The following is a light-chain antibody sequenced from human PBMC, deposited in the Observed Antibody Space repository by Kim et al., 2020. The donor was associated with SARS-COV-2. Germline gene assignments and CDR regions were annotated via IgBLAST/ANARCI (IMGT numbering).Light chain of an antibody. V-gene: IGLV3-21*04. CDR3: QVWDSSSDVV. CDR2: YDS. J-gene: IGLJ2*01. Sequence: VAPGKTARITCGGNNIGGKSVHWYQQKPGQAPVLVLYYDSDRPSVIPARFSASNSGNTSTLAISRVEAVDEADYYCQVWDSSSDVVFGGGTQLTVL. CDR1: NIGGKS.